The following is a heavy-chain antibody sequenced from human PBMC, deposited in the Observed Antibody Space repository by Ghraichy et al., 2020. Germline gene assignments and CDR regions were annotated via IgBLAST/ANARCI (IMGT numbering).Heavy chain of an antibody. CDR3: ARVPVDVYWYFDF. J-gene: IGHJ2*01. CDR2: ISSSERDVT. Sequence: GGSLRLSCAASGFPFSTYNMNWVRQAPGKGLEWLSYISSSERDVTTYSDSGKGRFTISRDNGKNSVYLKMNSLGGEETSVNYCARVPVDVYWYFDFWGRGTLVTVSS. CDR1: GFPFSTYN. V-gene: IGHV3-48*01.